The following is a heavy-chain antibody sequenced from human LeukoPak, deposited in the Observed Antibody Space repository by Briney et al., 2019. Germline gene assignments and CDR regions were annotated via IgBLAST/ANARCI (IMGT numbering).Heavy chain of an antibody. D-gene: IGHD3-22*01. V-gene: IGHV3-7*03. Sequence: PGGSLRLSCAASGFTFSRYWMSWVRQAPGKGLEWVANIKQDGSEKYYVGSVKGRFTISRDNAKNSLYLQMNSLRAEDTAVYYCARVGNYYDSSGYYLSFDYWGQGTLVTVSS. CDR3: ARVGNYYDSSGYYLSFDY. CDR2: IKQDGSEK. J-gene: IGHJ4*02. CDR1: GFTFSRYW.